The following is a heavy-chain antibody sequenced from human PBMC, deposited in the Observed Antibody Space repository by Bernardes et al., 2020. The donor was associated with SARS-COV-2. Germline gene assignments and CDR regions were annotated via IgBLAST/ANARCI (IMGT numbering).Heavy chain of an antibody. D-gene: IGHD1-26*01. CDR3: ARREWEPRYGMDD. V-gene: IGHV3-53*01. CDR2: IYSGGTT. CDR1: GFTVSNNY. Sequence: GGSLRLSCAASGFTVSNNYITWVRQAPGKGLEWVSVIYSGGTTYYADSVRGRFTISRDNSKNTVYLQMNSLRVEDTAVYYCARREWEPRYGMDDWGQGTTVTVSS. J-gene: IGHJ6*02.